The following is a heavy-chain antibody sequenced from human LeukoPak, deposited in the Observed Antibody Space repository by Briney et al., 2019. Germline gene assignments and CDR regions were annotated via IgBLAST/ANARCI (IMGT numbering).Heavy chain of an antibody. J-gene: IGHJ6*02. D-gene: IGHD1-20*01. Sequence: GGSLRLSCAASGFTFSSDGMNWVRQAPGEGLQWVSSISGSSGVTYYADSVKGRFTISRDNSKNTLYLQMNSLRADDTAVYYCARDVYSWNDGDYYYYGMDVWGQGTTVTVSS. V-gene: IGHV3-23*01. CDR3: ARDVYSWNDGDYYYYGMDV. CDR2: ISGSSGVT. CDR1: GFTFSSDG.